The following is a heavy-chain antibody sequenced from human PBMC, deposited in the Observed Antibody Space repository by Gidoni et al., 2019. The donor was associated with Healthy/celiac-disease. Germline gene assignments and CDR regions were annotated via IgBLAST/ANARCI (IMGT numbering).Heavy chain of an antibody. CDR3: AKNGIVVVVAATFFDY. V-gene: IGHV3-23*01. Sequence: EVQLLESGGGLVQLGGSLRLSCAASGFTFSIYAMSWVRQAPGKGLEWVSAISGSGGSTYYADSVKGRFTISRDNSKNTLYLQMNSLRAEDTAVYYCAKNGIVVVVAATFFDYWGQGTLVTVSS. CDR2: ISGSGGST. CDR1: GFTFSIYA. D-gene: IGHD2-15*01. J-gene: IGHJ4*02.